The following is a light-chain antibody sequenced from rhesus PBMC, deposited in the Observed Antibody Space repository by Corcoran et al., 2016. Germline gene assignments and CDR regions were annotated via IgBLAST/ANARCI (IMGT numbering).Light chain of an antibody. J-gene: IGKJ4*01. V-gene: IGKV1-22*01. CDR1: QGISSW. Sequence: DIQMTQSPSSLSASVGDTVTITCRASQGISSWLAWYQQKQGKAPKLLIYKASSLQSGVPSRFSGSGSGTDVTLTISSLQSEDFATYYCQQYSSRPLTFGGGTKVEIK. CDR3: QQYSSRPLT. CDR2: KAS.